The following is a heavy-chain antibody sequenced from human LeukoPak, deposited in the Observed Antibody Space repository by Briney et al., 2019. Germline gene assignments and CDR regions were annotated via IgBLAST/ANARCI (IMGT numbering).Heavy chain of an antibody. CDR3: ARGTWSEDGAFDI. D-gene: IGHD1-7*01. J-gene: IGHJ3*02. Sequence: PSETLSLTCTVSGGSISSSNYYWGWIRQPPGKGLGWIGSIYYSGSTYYNPSLKSRVTISVDTSKNQFSLQLNSVTPEDTAVYYCARGTWSEDGAFDIWGQGTMVTVSS. V-gene: IGHV4-39*01. CDR1: GGSISSSNYY. CDR2: IYYSGST.